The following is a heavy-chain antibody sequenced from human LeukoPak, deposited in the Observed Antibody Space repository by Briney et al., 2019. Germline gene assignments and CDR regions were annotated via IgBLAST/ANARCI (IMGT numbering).Heavy chain of an antibody. CDR3: ATSRRYYYGSGSFYYGMDV. V-gene: IGHV1-24*01. Sequence: ASVTVSCKVSGYTLTELSMHWVRQAPGKGLEWMGGFDPEDGETIYAQKFQGRVTMTEDTSTDTAYMELSSLRSEDTAVYYCATSRRYYYGSGSFYYGMDVWGQGTTGTVSS. CDR2: FDPEDGET. D-gene: IGHD3-10*01. J-gene: IGHJ6*02. CDR1: GYTLTELS.